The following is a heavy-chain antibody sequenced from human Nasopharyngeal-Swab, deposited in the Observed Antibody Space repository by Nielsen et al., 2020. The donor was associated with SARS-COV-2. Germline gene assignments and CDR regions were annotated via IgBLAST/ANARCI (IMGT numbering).Heavy chain of an antibody. V-gene: IGHV1-69*13. CDR3: ASKSGYGSGRDDAFDI. Sequence: SVKVSCKASAGTFSSYSISWLRQAPGQGLEWMGGIIPIFGTANYAQKFQGRVTITADESTSTAYMELSSLRSEDTAVYYCASKSGYGSGRDDAFDIWGQGTMVTVSS. D-gene: IGHD3-10*01. CDR2: IIPIFGTA. J-gene: IGHJ3*02. CDR1: AGTFSSYS.